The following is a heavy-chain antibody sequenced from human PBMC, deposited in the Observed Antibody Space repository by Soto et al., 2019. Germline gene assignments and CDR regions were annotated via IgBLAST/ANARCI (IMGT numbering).Heavy chain of an antibody. Sequence: LRLSCAASGFTFRSYAMHWVRQAPGKGLEWVAVISYDGSNKYYADSVKGRFTISRDNSKNTLYLQMNSLRAEDTAVYYCAYLPSYYYDTRSNHIDPWGQGTLVTVSS. CDR1: GFTFRSYA. V-gene: IGHV3-30-3*01. CDR2: ISYDGSNK. CDR3: AYLPSYYYDTRSNHIDP. J-gene: IGHJ5*02. D-gene: IGHD3-22*01.